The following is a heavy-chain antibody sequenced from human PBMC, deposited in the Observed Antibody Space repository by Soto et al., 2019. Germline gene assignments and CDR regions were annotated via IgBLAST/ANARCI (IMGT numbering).Heavy chain of an antibody. V-gene: IGHV3-48*01. J-gene: IGHJ4*02. Sequence: GGSLRLSCAASGFTFSSYSMNWVRQAPGKGLEWVSYISSSSSSIYYADSVKGRFTISRDNAKNSLYLQMNSLRAEDTAVYYCARDLGTTPFDYWGQGTLVTVSS. D-gene: IGHD1-7*01. CDR2: ISSSSSSI. CDR3: ARDLGTTPFDY. CDR1: GFTFSSYS.